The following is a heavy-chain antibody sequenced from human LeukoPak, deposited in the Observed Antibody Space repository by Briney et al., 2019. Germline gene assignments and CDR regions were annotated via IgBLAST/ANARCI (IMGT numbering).Heavy chain of an antibody. CDR2: IASGGGANR. V-gene: IGHV3-48*03. J-gene: IGHJ6*02. CDR1: GFTFSSYE. D-gene: IGHD2/OR15-2a*01. CDR3: ARIGTTTRGPAGLDV. Sequence: GGSLRLSCVASGFTFSSYEMNWVRQAPGKGLEWVSYIASGGGANRFYSESVKGRFTISRDNAKNSLYLHMNSLRAEDTGVYYCARIGTTTRGPAGLDVWGQGTTVTVSS.